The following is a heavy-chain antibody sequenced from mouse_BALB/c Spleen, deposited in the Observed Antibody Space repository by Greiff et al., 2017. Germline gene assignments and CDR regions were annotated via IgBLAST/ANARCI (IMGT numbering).Heavy chain of an antibody. CDR1: GFSLTSYG. Sequence: QVQLQQSGPGLVQPSQSLSITCTVSGFSLTSYGVHWVRQSPGKGLEWLGVIWSGGSTDYNAAFISRLSISKDNSKSQVFFKMNSLQANDTAIYYCARGDYGNYEDYYAMDYWGQGTSVTVSS. D-gene: IGHD2-1*01. CDR2: IWSGGST. CDR3: ARGDYGNYEDYYAMDY. J-gene: IGHJ4*01. V-gene: IGHV2-2*02.